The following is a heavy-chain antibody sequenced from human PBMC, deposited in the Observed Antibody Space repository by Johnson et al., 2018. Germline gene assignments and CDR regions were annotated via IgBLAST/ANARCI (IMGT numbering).Heavy chain of an antibody. CDR2: IKSKTDGGTT. D-gene: IGHD3-3*01. J-gene: IGHJ3*02. V-gene: IGHV3-15*07. CDR3: TTEYDFWSGYYRDAFDI. CDR1: GFTFSNAW. Sequence: VQLVESGGGLVKPGGSLRLSCAASGFTFSNAWMNWVRQAPGKGLEWVGRIKSKTDGGTTDYAAPVKGRFTISRDDSKNTLYLQMNSLKTEDTAVYYCTTEYDFWSGYYRDAFDIWGQGTMVTVSS.